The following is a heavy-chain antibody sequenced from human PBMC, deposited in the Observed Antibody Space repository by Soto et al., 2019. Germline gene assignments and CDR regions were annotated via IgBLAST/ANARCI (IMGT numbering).Heavy chain of an antibody. V-gene: IGHV1-2*04. CDR3: ARENGDDAFDI. Sequence: ASVKVSCKASGYTFTGYYMHWVRQAPGQGLEWMGWINPNSGGTNYAQKFQGWVTMTRDTSISTAYMELSRLRSDDTAVYYGARENGDDAFDIWGQGTMVTVSS. CDR1: GYTFTGYY. D-gene: IGHD7-27*01. CDR2: INPNSGGT. J-gene: IGHJ3*02.